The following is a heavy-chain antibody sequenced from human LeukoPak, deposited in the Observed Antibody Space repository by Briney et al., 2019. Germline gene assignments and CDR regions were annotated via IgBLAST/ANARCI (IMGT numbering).Heavy chain of an antibody. Sequence: SETLSLTCAVSGGSVSSGDYYWGWIRQPPGKGLEWIGYIYYSGSTYYNPSLNSRVTISIDTSKNQFSLRLNFVTDADTAVYYCARRLESNTRYFDLWGRGTLVTVSS. V-gene: IGHV4-30-4*01. D-gene: IGHD1-1*01. CDR1: GGSVSSGDYY. CDR3: ARRLESNTRYFDL. J-gene: IGHJ2*01. CDR2: IYYSGST.